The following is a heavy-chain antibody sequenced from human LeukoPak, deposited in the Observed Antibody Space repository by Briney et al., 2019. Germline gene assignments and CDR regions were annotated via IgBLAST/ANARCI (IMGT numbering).Heavy chain of an antibody. J-gene: IGHJ5*02. CDR2: ISSSSSYI. CDR3: ARGAYGSGSYGDNWFDP. Sequence: GGSLRLSCAASGFTFSSYSMNWVRQAPGKGLEWVSSISSSSSYIYYADSVKGRFTISRDNAKNSLYLQMNSLRAEDTAVYYCARGAYGSGSYGDNWFDPWGQGTLVTVSS. V-gene: IGHV3-21*01. D-gene: IGHD3-10*01. CDR1: GFTFSSYS.